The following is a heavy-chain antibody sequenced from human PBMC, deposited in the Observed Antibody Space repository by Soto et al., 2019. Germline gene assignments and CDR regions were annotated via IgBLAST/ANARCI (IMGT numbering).Heavy chain of an antibody. CDR2: ISYDGILK. Sequence: GGSLRLSCEASGFTFSAFGMHWVRQAPGKGLEWVAIISYDGILKYYADSVKGRFTISRDTSKSALYLQMNSLRPEDMAVYYCAKDFKISGGHYGSLNYYYGMDVWGQGTTVTAP. D-gene: IGHD3-10*01. CDR1: GFTFSAFG. V-gene: IGHV3-30*18. J-gene: IGHJ6*02. CDR3: AKDFKISGGHYGSLNYYYGMDV.